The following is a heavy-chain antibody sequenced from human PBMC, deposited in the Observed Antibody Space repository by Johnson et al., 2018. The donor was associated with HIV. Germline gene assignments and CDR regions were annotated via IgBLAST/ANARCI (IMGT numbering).Heavy chain of an antibody. J-gene: IGHJ3*02. Sequence: VQLVESGGGVVQPGRSLRLSCAASGFTFSSYGVHWVRQAPGKGLEWVAVIWYDGSEKYYVDSVKGRFTISRDNAKNSLYLQMNSLRAEDTAVYYCARDRSWIQLWFDAFDIWGQGTMVTVSS. D-gene: IGHD5-18*01. CDR3: ARDRSWIQLWFDAFDI. CDR1: GFTFSSYG. CDR2: IWYDGSEK. V-gene: IGHV3-33*01.